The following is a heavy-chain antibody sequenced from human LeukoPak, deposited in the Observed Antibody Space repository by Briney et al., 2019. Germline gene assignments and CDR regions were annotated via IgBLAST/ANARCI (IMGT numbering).Heavy chain of an antibody. D-gene: IGHD3-22*01. CDR2: IYTSGST. J-gene: IGHJ5*02. V-gene: IGHV4-4*08. CDR1: GGSFSGYY. Sequence: SETLSLTCAVYGGSFSGYYWSWIRQPPGKGLEWIGRIYTSGSTNYNPSLKSRVTISVDTSKNQFSLKLTSVTAADTAVYYCASGPKAYYDSSGKYNWFDPWGQGTLVTVSS. CDR3: ASGPKAYYDSSGKYNWFDP.